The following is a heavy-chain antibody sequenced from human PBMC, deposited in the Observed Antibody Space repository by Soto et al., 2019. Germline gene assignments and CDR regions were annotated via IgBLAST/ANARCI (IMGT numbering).Heavy chain of an antibody. CDR1: GGTFSSYA. CDR3: ARTQVRDFWSGYYPEAYYYYGMDV. Sequence: SVKVSCKASGGTFSSYAISWVRQAPGQGLEWMGGIIPIFGTANYAQKFQGRVTITADESTSTAYMELSSPRSEDTAVYYCARTQVRDFWSGYYPEAYYYYGMDVWGQGTTVTVSS. D-gene: IGHD3-3*01. CDR2: IIPIFGTA. V-gene: IGHV1-69*01. J-gene: IGHJ6*02.